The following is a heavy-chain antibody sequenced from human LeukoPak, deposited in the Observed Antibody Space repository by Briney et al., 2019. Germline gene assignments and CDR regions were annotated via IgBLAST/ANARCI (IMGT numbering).Heavy chain of an antibody. CDR1: GFTFSSYW. D-gene: IGHD2/OR15-2a*01. V-gene: IGHV3-7*01. CDR2: INQDGSET. J-gene: IGHJ6*03. CDR3: AREDSIFSRAPPYYYMDV. Sequence: PGGSLRLSCAASGFTFSSYWMSWVRQAPGKGLEWVANINQDGSETYYVDSVKGRFTISRDNAKNSLYLQMNSLRVEDTAVYYCAREDSIFSRAPPYYYMDVWGKGTTVTISS.